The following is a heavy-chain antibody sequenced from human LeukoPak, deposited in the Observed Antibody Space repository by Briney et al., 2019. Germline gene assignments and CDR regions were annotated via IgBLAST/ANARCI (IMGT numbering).Heavy chain of an antibody. CDR2: INPNSGGT. CDR3: ARGTPGSYLGY. D-gene: IGHD3-16*02. V-gene: IGHV1-2*04. J-gene: IGHJ4*02. CDR1: GYTFTAYY. Sequence: ASVKVSCKASGYTFTAYYMRWVRQAPGQGLEWMGWINPNSGGTNYAQKFKGWVTLTRDTSVNTIYMELSRLTSDVTAVYFCARGTPGSYLGYWGQGTLVTVSP.